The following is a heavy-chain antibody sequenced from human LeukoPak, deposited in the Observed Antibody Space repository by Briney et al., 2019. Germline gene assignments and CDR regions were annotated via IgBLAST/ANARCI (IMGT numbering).Heavy chain of an antibody. CDR2: ISGSGGST. D-gene: IGHD3-9*01. CDR1: GFTFSSYA. J-gene: IGHJ4*02. Sequence: GGSLRLSCAASGFTFSSYAMSWVRQAPGKGLEWVSAISGSGGSTYYANSVKGRFTISRDNSKNTLYLQMNSLRAEDTAVYYCAKDSVLRYFDWLSFIDYWGQGTLVTVSS. CDR3: AKDSVLRYFDWLSFIDY. V-gene: IGHV3-23*01.